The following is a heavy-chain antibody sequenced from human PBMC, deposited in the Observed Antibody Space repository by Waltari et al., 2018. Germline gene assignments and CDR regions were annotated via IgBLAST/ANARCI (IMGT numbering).Heavy chain of an antibody. Sequence: QVQIQQWGAGLLKPSETPSLTCAVYGGSFSGSYWCWIRQPPGTGLEWIGEINHSGSTNYNPSLKSRVTISVDTSKNQFSLKLSSVTAADTAVYYCARGAYGSGSYYNVRRTFFDYWGQGTLVTVSS. D-gene: IGHD3-10*01. CDR1: GGSFSGSY. V-gene: IGHV4-34*01. CDR3: ARGAYGSGSYYNVRRTFFDY. J-gene: IGHJ4*02. CDR2: INHSGST.